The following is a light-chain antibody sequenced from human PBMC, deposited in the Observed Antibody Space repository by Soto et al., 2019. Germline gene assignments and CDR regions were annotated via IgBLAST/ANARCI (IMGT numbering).Light chain of an antibody. Sequence: QSALTQPASVSGSPGQSIAISCTGTSSDVGGYNYVSWYQQLPGKAPKLLISEVSNRPSGVSHRFSGSKPGNTASLTISGLQAEDEADYYCSSYRTGGPFVFGTGTKLTVL. V-gene: IGLV2-14*01. CDR1: SSDVGGYNY. J-gene: IGLJ1*01. CDR3: SSYRTGGPFV. CDR2: EVS.